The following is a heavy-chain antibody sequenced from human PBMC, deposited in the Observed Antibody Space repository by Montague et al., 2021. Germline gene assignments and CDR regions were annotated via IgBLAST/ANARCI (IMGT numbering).Heavy chain of an antibody. V-gene: IGHV3-9*01. Sequence: SLSLSLSASGFIFNSYVMNWVRQAPGKGLEWVSGINGNSITIDYADSVKGRFTISRGNAKNSLYLQMNRLRAEDTAFYYCVKDTRDYYPDFWGQGILVTVSS. D-gene: IGHD3-3*01. CDR1: GFIFNSYV. CDR3: VKDTRDYYPDF. CDR2: INGNSITI. J-gene: IGHJ4*02.